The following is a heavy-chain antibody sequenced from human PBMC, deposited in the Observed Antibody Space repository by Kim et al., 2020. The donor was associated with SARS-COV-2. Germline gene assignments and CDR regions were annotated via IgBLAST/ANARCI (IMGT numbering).Heavy chain of an antibody. Sequence: YSAARVKDLVTISRDNAKNTLYLQMNRLRAEDTAVYYCAKDSSGWYLPDYWGQGTLFTVSS. J-gene: IGHJ4*02. D-gene: IGHD6-19*01. V-gene: IGHV3-23*01. CDR3: AKDSSGWYLPDY.